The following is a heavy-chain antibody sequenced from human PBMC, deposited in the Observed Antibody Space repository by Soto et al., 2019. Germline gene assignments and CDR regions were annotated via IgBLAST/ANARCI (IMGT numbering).Heavy chain of an antibody. D-gene: IGHD4-17*01. CDR2: IYYSGST. J-gene: IGHJ3*02. Sequence: SETLSLTCTVSGGSISSGGYYWSWIRQHQGKSLEWIGYIYYSGSTYYNPSLKSRVTISVDTSKNQFSLKLSSVTAADTAVYYCAIFSPRYGDRLAFDIWGQGTMVTVSS. CDR1: GGSISSGGYY. CDR3: AIFSPRYGDRLAFDI. V-gene: IGHV4-31*03.